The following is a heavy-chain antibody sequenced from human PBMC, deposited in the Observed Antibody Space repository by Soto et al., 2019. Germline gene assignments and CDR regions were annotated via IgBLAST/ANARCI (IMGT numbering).Heavy chain of an antibody. CDR2: IIPILGIA. D-gene: IGHD3-22*01. Sequence: SVKVSCKASGGTFSSYTISWVRQAPGQGLEWMGRIIPILGIANYAQKFQGRVTITADKSTSTAYMELSSLRSEGTAVYYCARADSSGSDAFDIWGQGTMVTVS. J-gene: IGHJ3*02. CDR1: GGTFSSYT. CDR3: ARADSSGSDAFDI. V-gene: IGHV1-69*02.